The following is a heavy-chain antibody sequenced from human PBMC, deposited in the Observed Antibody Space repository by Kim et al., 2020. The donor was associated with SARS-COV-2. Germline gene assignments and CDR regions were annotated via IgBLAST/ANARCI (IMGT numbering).Heavy chain of an antibody. CDR3: ARDGATVVTLTLPY. V-gene: IGHV1-18*01. CDR2: ISAYNGNT. Sequence: ASVKVSCKASGYTFTSYGISWVRQAPGQGLEWMGWISAYNGNTNYAQKLQGRVTMTTDTSTSTAYMELRSLRSDDTAVYYCARDGATVVTLTLPYWGQGTLVTVSS. J-gene: IGHJ4*02. D-gene: IGHD4-17*01. CDR1: GYTFTSYG.